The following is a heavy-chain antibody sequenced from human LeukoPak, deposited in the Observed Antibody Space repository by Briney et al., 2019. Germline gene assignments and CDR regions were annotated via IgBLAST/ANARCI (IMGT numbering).Heavy chain of an antibody. V-gene: IGHV4-61*08. D-gene: IGHD4-23*01. CDR2: IYYSGST. CDR3: ARLWVKTYSYGGNGNAFDI. Sequence: SQTLSLTCTVSGGSISSGGYYWSWIRQPPGKGLEWIGYIYYSGSTNYNPSLKSRVTISVDTSKNQFSLKLSSVTAADTAVYYCARLWVKTYSYGGNGNAFDIWGQGTMVTVSS. CDR1: GGSISSGGYY. J-gene: IGHJ3*02.